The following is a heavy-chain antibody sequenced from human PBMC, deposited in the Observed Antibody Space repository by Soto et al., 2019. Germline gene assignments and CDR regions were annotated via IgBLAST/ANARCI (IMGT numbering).Heavy chain of an antibody. Sequence: EVQLVESGGGLVQPGGSVRLSCAASGFTFSTYSMNWVRQAPGKGLEWVSFISSSGGTIYYADSVKGRFTISRDNAKNSLYLQINSLSDEDTAVYYCARLSVRYCSGGSCSQLDYRGQGTLVTVSS. J-gene: IGHJ4*02. V-gene: IGHV3-48*02. CDR1: GFTFSTYS. CDR3: ARLSVRYCSGGSCSQLDY. D-gene: IGHD2-15*01. CDR2: ISSSGGTI.